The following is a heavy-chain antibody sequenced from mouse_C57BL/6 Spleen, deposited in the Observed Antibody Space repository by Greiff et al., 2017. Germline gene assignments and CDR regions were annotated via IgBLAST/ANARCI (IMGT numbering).Heavy chain of an antibody. CDR1: GYTFTDYY. D-gene: IGHD1-1*01. J-gene: IGHJ4*01. V-gene: IGHV1-76*01. CDR3: ARGYYGSSSYAMDY. CDR2: IYPGSGNT. Sequence: QVQLKESGAELVRPGASVKLSCKASGYTFTDYYINWVKQRPGQGLEWIARIYPGSGNTYYNEKFKGKATLTAEKSSSTAYMQLSSLTSEDSAVYFCARGYYGSSSYAMDYWGQGTSVTVSS.